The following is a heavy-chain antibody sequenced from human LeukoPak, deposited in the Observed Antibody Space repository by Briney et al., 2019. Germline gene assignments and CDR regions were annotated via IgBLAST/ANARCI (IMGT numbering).Heavy chain of an antibody. Sequence: GASVKVSCKASGGTFSSYAISWVRQAPGQGLEWMGRIIPILGIANYAQKFQGRVTTTADKSTSTAYMELSSLRSEDTAVYYCARDFVTGTGGWGQGTLVTVSS. J-gene: IGHJ4*02. CDR2: IIPILGIA. CDR1: GGTFSSYA. V-gene: IGHV1-69*04. CDR3: ARDFVTGTGG. D-gene: IGHD1-14*01.